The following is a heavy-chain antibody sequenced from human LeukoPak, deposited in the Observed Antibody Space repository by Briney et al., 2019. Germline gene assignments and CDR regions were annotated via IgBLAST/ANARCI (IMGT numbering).Heavy chain of an antibody. D-gene: IGHD2-2*01. Sequence: GGSLRLSCAASGFTFSSYWMSWVRQAPGEGLEWVANIKQDGSEKYYVDSVKGRFTISRDNAKNSLYLQMNSLRAEDTAVYYCARDRGYCSSTSCPSLDYWGQGTLVTVSS. CDR3: ARDRGYCSSTSCPSLDY. CDR1: GFTFSSYW. CDR2: IKQDGSEK. J-gene: IGHJ4*02. V-gene: IGHV3-7*03.